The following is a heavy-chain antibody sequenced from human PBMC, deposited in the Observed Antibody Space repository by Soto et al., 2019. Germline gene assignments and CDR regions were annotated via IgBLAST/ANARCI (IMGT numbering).Heavy chain of an antibody. CDR2: INPNSGGT. CDR3: ARDRYYERRRAYYYYGMDV. CDR1: GYTFTGYY. Sequence: SPVKVSCKASGYTFTGYYMPWVRQAPGQGVEWMGWINPNSGGTNYAQKFQGRVTMTRDTSISTAYMELSRLRSDDTAVYYCARDRYYERRRAYYYYGMDVWGQGTTVTVSS. D-gene: IGHD3-22*01. V-gene: IGHV1-2*02. J-gene: IGHJ6*02.